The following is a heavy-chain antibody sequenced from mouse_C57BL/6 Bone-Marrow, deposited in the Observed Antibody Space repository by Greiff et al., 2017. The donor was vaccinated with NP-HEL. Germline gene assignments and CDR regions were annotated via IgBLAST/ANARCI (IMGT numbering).Heavy chain of an antibody. CDR2: IHPSDSDT. CDR1: GYTLTSYW. Sequence: QVQLQQPGAELVKPGASVKVSCKASGYTLTSYWMHGVKQRPGQGLEWIGRIHPSDSDTNYNQKFKGKATFTVDKSSSTAYMQLSSLTCGDSAVYYCDISDCGSPFAYWRQGSVVTVCA. D-gene: IGHD1-1*01. CDR3: DISDCGSPFAY. J-gene: IGHJ3*01. V-gene: IGHV1-74*01.